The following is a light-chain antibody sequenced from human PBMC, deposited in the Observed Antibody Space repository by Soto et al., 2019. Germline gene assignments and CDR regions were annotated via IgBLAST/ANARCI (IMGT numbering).Light chain of an antibody. CDR2: DVS. CDR3: ASYTTSSTHV. CDR1: SSDVGGYSY. Sequence: QSALTQPASVSGSPGQSIAISCTGTSSDVGGYSYVSWYQQQPGKAPKLVISDVSNRPSGVSDRFSGSKSGNTASLTISGLQTEDEADYYCASYTTSSTHVFGTGTKVTVL. V-gene: IGLV2-14*01. J-gene: IGLJ1*01.